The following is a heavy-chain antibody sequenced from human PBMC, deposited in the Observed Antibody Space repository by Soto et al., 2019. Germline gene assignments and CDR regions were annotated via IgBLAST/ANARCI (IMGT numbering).Heavy chain of an antibody. J-gene: IGHJ5*02. Sequence: PGESLKISCKGSGYSFTSYWIGWVRQMPGKGLEWMGIIYPGDSDTRYSPSFQGQVTISADKSISTAYLQWSSLKASDTAMYYCARRGTYCGGDCYPFDPWGQGTLVTVSS. CDR1: GYSFTSYW. CDR2: IYPGDSDT. D-gene: IGHD2-21*02. V-gene: IGHV5-51*01. CDR3: ARRGTYCGGDCYPFDP.